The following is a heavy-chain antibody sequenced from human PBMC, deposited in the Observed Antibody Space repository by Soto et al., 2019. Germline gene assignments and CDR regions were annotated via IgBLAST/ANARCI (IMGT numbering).Heavy chain of an antibody. Sequence: TVGSLRLSCTVSGFAFSNYGINWVRQAPGKGLEWVSSISKSDYTYYSDSVKGRFTISRDNAKNSVSLQMNTLRVEDTAVYYCAREDSIVIPAVSDFWGQGTLVTVSS. CDR3: AREDSIVIPAVSDF. J-gene: IGHJ4*02. D-gene: IGHD2-2*01. CDR2: ISKSDYT. V-gene: IGHV3-21*01. CDR1: GFAFSNYG.